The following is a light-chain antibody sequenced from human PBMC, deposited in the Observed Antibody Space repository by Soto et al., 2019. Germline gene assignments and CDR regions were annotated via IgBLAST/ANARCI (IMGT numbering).Light chain of an antibody. Sequence: EIVLTQSPGTLSLSPGERATLSCRASQSVSSSYLAWYQQKPGQAPRLLLYDASSRSTGIPDRLSGSGSGTDFSLTIIRLEPEDFAVYYCQQYGSSLYTFGQGTKVEIK. J-gene: IGKJ2*01. CDR1: QSVSSSY. CDR2: DAS. V-gene: IGKV3-20*01. CDR3: QQYGSSLYT.